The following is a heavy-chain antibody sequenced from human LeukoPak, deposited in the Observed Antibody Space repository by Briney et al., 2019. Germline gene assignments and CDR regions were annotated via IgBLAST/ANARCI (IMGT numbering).Heavy chain of an antibody. D-gene: IGHD4-17*01. CDR1: GGSISSYY. Sequence: SETLSLTCTVSGGSISSYYWSWIRQPAGKGLEWIGRIYTSGTTHYNPSLKSRVTMSVDTSKNQFSLKLSSVTAADTAVYYCARLSTVTTSFDYWGQGALVTVSS. CDR3: ARLSTVTTSFDY. J-gene: IGHJ4*02. CDR2: IYTSGTT. V-gene: IGHV4-4*07.